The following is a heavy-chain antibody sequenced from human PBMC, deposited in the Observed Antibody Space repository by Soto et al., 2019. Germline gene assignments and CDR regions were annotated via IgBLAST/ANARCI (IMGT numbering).Heavy chain of an antibody. Sequence: EMQLVETEGGLIQPGGSLRLSCAASGFTVSSDHMSWVRQAPGKGLEWISVMYYGGTTYYADSVQGRFTISRDSSTNTLYLQMTDLRADDTAVYYCAREAAGFDLWGQGTMVTVSS. CDR2: MYYGGTT. CDR1: GFTVSSDH. V-gene: IGHV3-53*02. J-gene: IGHJ3*01. D-gene: IGHD6-13*01. CDR3: AREAAGFDL.